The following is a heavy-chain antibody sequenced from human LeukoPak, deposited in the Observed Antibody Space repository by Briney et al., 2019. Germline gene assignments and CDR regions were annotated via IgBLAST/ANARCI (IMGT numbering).Heavy chain of an antibody. J-gene: IGHJ4*02. Sequence: GRSLILSCAASGFTFSSYAMHWVRQAPGKGLEWVAVISYDGSNKYYADSVKGRFTISRDNSKNTLYLQMNSLRAEDTAVYYCAREVAWSVFDYWGQGTLVTVSS. CDR3: AREVAWSVFDY. CDR2: ISYDGSNK. CDR1: GFTFSSYA. V-gene: IGHV3-30-3*01. D-gene: IGHD3-3*01.